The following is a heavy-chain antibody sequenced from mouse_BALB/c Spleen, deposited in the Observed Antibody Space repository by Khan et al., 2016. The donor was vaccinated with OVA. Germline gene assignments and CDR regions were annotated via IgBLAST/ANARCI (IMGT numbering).Heavy chain of an antibody. D-gene: IGHD2-14*01. CDR3: ARGYDFFAY. CDR2: VNPNTGNT. CDR1: GYSFTGYY. V-gene: IGHV1-26*01. J-gene: IGHJ3*01. Sequence: VQLKESGPDLVKPGASVKMSCKASGYSFTGYYMNWVKQSHGKSLECIGRVNPNTGNTNYSQKFKGKAILIVDTSSSTAYMELRSLTSEDSAVYYCARGYDFFAYWGQGTLVTVSA.